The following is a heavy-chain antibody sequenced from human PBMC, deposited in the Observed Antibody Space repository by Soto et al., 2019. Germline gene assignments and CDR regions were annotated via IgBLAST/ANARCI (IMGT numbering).Heavy chain of an antibody. D-gene: IGHD5-12*01. V-gene: IGHV1-69*14. CDR2: IVPTVDTS. CDR1: GATFSSYA. Sequence: QVQLVQSGAEVRQPASSVKVSCKTSGATFSSYAITWVRQAPGQGLEWMGGIVPTVDTSTYAKKFQGRVTITADKFTNTVYMELISLRSDDTAVYYCVRVVAIPGYPDNWGQGTLVTVSS. CDR3: VRVVAIPGYPDN. J-gene: IGHJ4*02.